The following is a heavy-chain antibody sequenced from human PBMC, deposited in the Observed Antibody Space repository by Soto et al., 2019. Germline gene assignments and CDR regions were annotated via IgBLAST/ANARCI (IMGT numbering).Heavy chain of an antibody. Sequence: QLQLPESVPGLVKPSETLSLTCTVSGGSISSSSYYWGWIRQPPGKGLEWIGRIYYSGSTYYNPSLKSRVTISVDTSKNHFSLKLSSVTAADTAVYYCARREQVAGTISCWGQGTLVTVSS. CDR2: IYYSGST. CDR1: GGSISSSSYY. V-gene: IGHV4-39*01. CDR3: ARREQVAGTISC. J-gene: IGHJ4*02. D-gene: IGHD6-19*01.